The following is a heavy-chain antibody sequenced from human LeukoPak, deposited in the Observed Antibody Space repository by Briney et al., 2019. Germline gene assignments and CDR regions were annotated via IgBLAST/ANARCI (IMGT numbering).Heavy chain of an antibody. Sequence: ASVKVSCKASGYTFTGYYMHWVRQAPGQGLEWMGWINPNSGGTNYAQKFQGRVTMTRDTSISIAYMELSRLGSDDTAVYYCARAPPQNRDGYNFWGQGTLVTVSS. D-gene: IGHD5-24*01. CDR1: GYTFTGYY. V-gene: IGHV1-2*02. CDR3: ARAPPQNRDGYNF. CDR2: INPNSGGT. J-gene: IGHJ4*02.